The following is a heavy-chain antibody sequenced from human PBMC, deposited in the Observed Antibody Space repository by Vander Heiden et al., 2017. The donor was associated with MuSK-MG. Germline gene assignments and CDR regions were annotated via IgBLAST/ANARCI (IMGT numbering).Heavy chain of an antibody. Sequence: QVQLQQWGAGLLKPSETLSLTCAVYGGSFSGYYWSWIRQPPGKGLEWIGEINHSGSTNYNPSLKSRVTISVDTSKNQFSLKLSSVTAADTAVYYCARGSWNSRSRFDYWGQGTLVTVSS. CDR3: ARGSWNSRSRFDY. CDR1: GGSFSGYY. D-gene: IGHD1-1*01. J-gene: IGHJ4*02. V-gene: IGHV4-34*01. CDR2: INHSGST.